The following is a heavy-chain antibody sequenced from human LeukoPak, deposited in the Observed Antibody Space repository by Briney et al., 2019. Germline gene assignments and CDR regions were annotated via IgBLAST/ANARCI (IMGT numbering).Heavy chain of an antibody. Sequence: GGSLRLSCAASGFTFSSYGMHWVRQAPGKGLEGVAVIWYDGSNKYYADSVKGRFTISRDNSKNTLYLQMSSLRAEDTAVYYCARGITMVRGVRQNNWFDPWGQGTLVTVSS. CDR1: GFTFSSYG. D-gene: IGHD3-10*01. J-gene: IGHJ5*02. CDR2: IWYDGSNK. V-gene: IGHV3-33*01. CDR3: ARGITMVRGVRQNNWFDP.